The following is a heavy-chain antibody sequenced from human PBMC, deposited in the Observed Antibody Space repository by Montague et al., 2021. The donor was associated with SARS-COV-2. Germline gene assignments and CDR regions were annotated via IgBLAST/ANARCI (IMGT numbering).Heavy chain of an antibody. J-gene: IGHJ3*02. CDR2: FYSVGST. CDR1: GTSVGSSD. D-gene: IGHD1-14*01. V-gene: IGHV4-59*02. CDR3: ARGTMTADAFDI. Sequence: SETLSLTCTVSGTSVGSSDWGWIRQSPGKGPEWIGYFYSVGSTDYNPSLKSRATISRDTSKNQFSLKVRSVTAADTAVYYCARGTMTADAFDIWGQGTMVTVSS.